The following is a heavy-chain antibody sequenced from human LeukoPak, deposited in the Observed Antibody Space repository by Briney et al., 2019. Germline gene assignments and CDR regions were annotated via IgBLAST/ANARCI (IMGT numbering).Heavy chain of an antibody. CDR1: GGSISSYY. J-gene: IGHJ4*02. V-gene: IGHV4-59*08. D-gene: IGHD1-26*01. CDR2: IYYSGST. Sequence: PSETLSLTCTVSGGSISSYYWSWIRQPPGKGLEWIGYIYYSGSTNYNPSLKSRVTTSVDTSKNQFSLKLSSVTAADTAVYYCASQSSSYSGSYYSPFDYWGQGTLVTVSS. CDR3: ASQSSSYSGSYYSPFDY.